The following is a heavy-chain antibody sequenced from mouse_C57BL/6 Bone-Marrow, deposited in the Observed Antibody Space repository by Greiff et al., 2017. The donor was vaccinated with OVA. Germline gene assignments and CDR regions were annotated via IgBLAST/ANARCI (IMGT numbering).Heavy chain of an antibody. CDR2: ISDGGSYT. Sequence: EVKVEESGGGLVKPGGSLKLSCAASGFTFSSYAMSWVRQTPEKRLEWVATISDGGSYTYYPDNVKGRFTISRDNAKNNLYLQMSHLKSEDTAMYYCAGDLPDYWGQGTTLTVSS. CDR1: GFTFSSYA. CDR3: AGDLPDY. V-gene: IGHV5-4*03. J-gene: IGHJ2*01.